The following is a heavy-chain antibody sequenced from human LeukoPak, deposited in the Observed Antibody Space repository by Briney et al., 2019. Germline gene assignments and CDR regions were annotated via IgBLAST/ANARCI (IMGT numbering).Heavy chain of an antibody. CDR1: GFTFSSYW. D-gene: IGHD1-26*01. CDR3: ARAQELLKGELDY. V-gene: IGHV3-74*01. J-gene: IGHJ4*02. Sequence: GSLRLSCAASGFTFSSYWMHWVRQAPGKGLVWVSRVNSDGTTTNYADSVKGRFTISRDNAKNTLYLQMNSLRAEDTAVYYCARAQELLKGELDYWGQGTLVTVSS. CDR2: VNSDGTTT.